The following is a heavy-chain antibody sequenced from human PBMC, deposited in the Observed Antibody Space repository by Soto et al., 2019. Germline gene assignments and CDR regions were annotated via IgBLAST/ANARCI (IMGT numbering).Heavy chain of an antibody. V-gene: IGHV1-69*06. J-gene: IGHJ4*02. Sequence: QVQLVQSGAEVKKPGSSVKVSCNTSGGSFSSDAISWVRQAPGQGLAWMGGIIPMFGAPNYAQRCQGRVTITAVKPTRTVNMELSSLRSEDTADYYCAKGIRESSGWEFDSWGQGTLVTVSS. CDR3: AKGIRESSGWEFDS. CDR1: GGSFSSDA. CDR2: IIPMFGAP. D-gene: IGHD6-19*01.